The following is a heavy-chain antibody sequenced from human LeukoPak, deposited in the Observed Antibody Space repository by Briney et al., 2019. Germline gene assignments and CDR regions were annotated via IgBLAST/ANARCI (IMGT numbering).Heavy chain of an antibody. V-gene: IGHV4-39*07. CDR1: DGSINTISDY. CDR2: VYYTGST. J-gene: IGHJ3*02. Sequence: SETLSLTCSVSDGSINTISDYWGWVRQPPGKGLEWIGSVYYTGSTYYNAPFKSRVTISIDTSKDQFSLSLSAVTAADTAVYFCARGPYSYDSSGAFDIWGQGTMVTVSS. CDR3: ARGPYSYDSSGAFDI. D-gene: IGHD3-22*01.